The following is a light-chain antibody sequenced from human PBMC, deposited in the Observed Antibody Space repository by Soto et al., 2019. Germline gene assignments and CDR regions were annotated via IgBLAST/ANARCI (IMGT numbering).Light chain of an antibody. J-gene: IGKJ5*01. CDR3: QQLNSYTIT. CDR2: AAS. CDR1: QGINTF. Sequence: IQLTQSPSSLSASVGDRVTITCRASQGINTFLAWYQQKAGKAPKLLIYAASTLQSGVPSRFSGSVSGTDGTITISSLKSEDGTTYDCQQLNSYTITFGQGTRLEIK. V-gene: IGKV1-9*01.